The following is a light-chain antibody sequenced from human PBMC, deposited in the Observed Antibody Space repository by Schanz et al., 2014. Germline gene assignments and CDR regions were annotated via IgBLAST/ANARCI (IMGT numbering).Light chain of an antibody. CDR3: QQYNNWPPG. CDR2: DVS. V-gene: IGKV3D-15*01. Sequence: EIVLTQSPGTLSLSPGERATLSCRASQSVSSYLAWYQQKPGQAPRLLIYDVSSRAAGIPDRFSGSGSGTEFTLTISSLQSEDFAVYYCQQYNNWPPGFGQGTKLEIK. CDR1: QSVSSY. J-gene: IGKJ2*01.